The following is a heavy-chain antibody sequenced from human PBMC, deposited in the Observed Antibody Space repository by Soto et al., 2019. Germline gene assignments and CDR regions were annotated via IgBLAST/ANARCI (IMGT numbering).Heavy chain of an antibody. Sequence: EVQLVESGGGLVQPGGSLRLSCAASGFTFSSYEMNWVRQAPGKGLEWVSYISSSGSTIYYADSVKGRFTISRDNAKNSLYLQMNSLRADDTAVYYCARYYYDSSGYYPFDHWGQGTLVTVSS. J-gene: IGHJ4*02. V-gene: IGHV3-48*03. CDR2: ISSSGSTI. D-gene: IGHD3-22*01. CDR1: GFTFSSYE. CDR3: ARYYYDSSGYYPFDH.